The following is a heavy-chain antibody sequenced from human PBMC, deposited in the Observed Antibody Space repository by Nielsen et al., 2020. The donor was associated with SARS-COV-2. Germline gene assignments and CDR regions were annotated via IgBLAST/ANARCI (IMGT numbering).Heavy chain of an antibody. D-gene: IGHD1-7*01. CDR2: INPNSGGT. J-gene: IGHJ6*02. CDR1: GYTFTGYY. Sequence: ASVKVSCKASGYTFTGYYMHWVRQALGQGLEWMGWINPNSGGTNYAQKFQGRVTMTRDTSISTAYMELSRLRSDDTAVYYCARVELPPSYYYYGMDVWGRGTTVTVSS. CDR3: ARVELPPSYYYYGMDV. V-gene: IGHV1-2*02.